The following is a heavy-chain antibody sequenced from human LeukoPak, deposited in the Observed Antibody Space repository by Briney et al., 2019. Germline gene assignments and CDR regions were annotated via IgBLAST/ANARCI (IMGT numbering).Heavy chain of an antibody. D-gene: IGHD1-14*01. CDR1: GGSLSSYY. V-gene: IGHV4-59*01. CDR2: IYYGGST. CDR3: ASGKGFPAPPGY. Sequence: SETLSLTCTVSGGSLSSYYWSWIRQPPGKGLEWIGYIYYGGSTNYNPSLKSRVTISVDTSKNQFSLKLSSVTAADTAVYYCASGKGFPAPPGYWGQGTLVTVSS. J-gene: IGHJ4*02.